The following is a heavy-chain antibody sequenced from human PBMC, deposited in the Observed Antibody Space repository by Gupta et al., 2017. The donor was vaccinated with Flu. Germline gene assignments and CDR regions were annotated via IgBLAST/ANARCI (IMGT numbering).Heavy chain of an antibody. D-gene: IGHD6-19*01. CDR3: ARGPSSGWYYYFDY. V-gene: IGHV4-34*01. CDR1: GGSFSGYY. CDR2: INHSGST. Sequence: QVQLQQWGAGLLKPSETLSLTCAVYGGSFSGYYWSWIRQPPGKGLEWIGEINHSGSTNYNPSLKSRVTISVDTSKNQFSLKLSSVTAADTAVYYCARGPSSGWYYYFDYWGQGTLVTVSS. J-gene: IGHJ4*02.